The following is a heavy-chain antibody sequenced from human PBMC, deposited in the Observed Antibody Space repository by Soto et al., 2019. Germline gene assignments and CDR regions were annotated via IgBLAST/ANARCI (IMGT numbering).Heavy chain of an antibody. CDR1: GFTVSSNY. J-gene: IGHJ6*02. D-gene: IGHD3-3*01. CDR3: ARDCPFWSGQYGMDV. V-gene: IGHV3-53*01. Sequence: EVQLVESGGGLIQPGGSPRLSCAASGFTVSSNYMSWVRQAPGKGLEWVSVIYSGGSTYYADSVKGRFTISRDNSKNTLYLQMNSLRAEDTAVYYCARDCPFWSGQYGMDVWGQGTTVTVSS. CDR2: IYSGGST.